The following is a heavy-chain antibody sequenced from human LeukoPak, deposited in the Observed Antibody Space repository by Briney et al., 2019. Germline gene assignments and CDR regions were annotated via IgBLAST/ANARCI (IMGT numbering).Heavy chain of an antibody. J-gene: IGHJ5*02. Sequence: GGSLRLSCAASGFTFRSYAMSWVRQAPGKGLEWVSVISGSGDSTYYADSVKGRFTISRDNSKNTLYLQMNSLRAEDTAVYYCARPLMYYYGSETYFWFDPWGQGTLVTVSS. D-gene: IGHD3-10*01. CDR2: ISGSGDST. CDR3: ARPLMYYYGSETYFWFDP. CDR1: GFTFRSYA. V-gene: IGHV3-23*01.